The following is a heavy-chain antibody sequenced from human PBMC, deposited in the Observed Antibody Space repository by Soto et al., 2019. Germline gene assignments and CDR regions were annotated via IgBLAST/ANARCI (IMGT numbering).Heavy chain of an antibody. Sequence: GASVKVSCKASGGTFSSYAISWVRQAPGQGLEWMGGIIPIFGTANYAQKFQGRVTITADESTSTAYMELSSLRSEDTAVYYCARDRTPSGGRSFDYWGQGTLVTVSS. CDR2: IIPIFGTA. CDR1: GGTFSSYA. V-gene: IGHV1-69*13. CDR3: ARDRTPSGGRSFDY. J-gene: IGHJ4*02. D-gene: IGHD2-15*01.